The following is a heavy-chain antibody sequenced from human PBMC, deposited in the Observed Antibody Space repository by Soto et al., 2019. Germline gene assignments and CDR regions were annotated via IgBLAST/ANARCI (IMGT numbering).Heavy chain of an antibody. CDR3: ARLGSGIAVAGRAFDI. V-gene: IGHV4-39*01. J-gene: IGHJ3*02. CDR1: GGSISSSHYY. D-gene: IGHD6-19*01. CDR2: IYYSGTT. Sequence: TSETLSITCSVSGGSISSSHYYWGWIRQPPGKGLEWIGSIYYSGTTYYNPSLKSRVTISVDTSKNQFSLKLNSVTAADTAVYYCARLGSGIAVAGRAFDIWGQGTMVTVSS.